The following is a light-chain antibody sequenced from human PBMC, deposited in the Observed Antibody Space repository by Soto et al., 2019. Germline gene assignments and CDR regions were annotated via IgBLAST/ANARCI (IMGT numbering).Light chain of an antibody. Sequence: QSVLTQPASVSGSPGQSIAISCTGTSSDVGGYDYVSWYQQHPDKAPKLMIYEVTKRPSGVSNRFSGSKSGNTASLTISGLQPEDEADYYCSSCGGSKRVFGSGTKVTVL. CDR1: SSDVGGYDY. CDR3: SSCGGSKRV. J-gene: IGLJ1*01. CDR2: EVT. V-gene: IGLV2-14*01.